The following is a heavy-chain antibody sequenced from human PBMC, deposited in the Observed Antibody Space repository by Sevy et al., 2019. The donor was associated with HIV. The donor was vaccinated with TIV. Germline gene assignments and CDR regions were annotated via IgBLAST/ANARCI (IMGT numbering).Heavy chain of an antibody. CDR3: ARGASSGYYYDPYYYGMDV. V-gene: IGHV3-30-3*01. J-gene: IGHJ6*02. CDR2: ISYDGSNK. D-gene: IGHD3-22*01. Sequence: GGSLRLSCAASGFTFSSYAMHWVRQAPGKGLEWVAVISYDGSNKYYADSVKGRFTISRDNSKNTLYLQMNSLRAEDTAVYYCARGASSGYYYDPYYYGMDVWGQGTTVTVSS. CDR1: GFTFSSYA.